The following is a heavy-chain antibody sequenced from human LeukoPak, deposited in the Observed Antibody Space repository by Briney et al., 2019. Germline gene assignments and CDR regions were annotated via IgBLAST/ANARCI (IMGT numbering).Heavy chain of an antibody. V-gene: IGHV4-34*01. CDR1: GGSFSGYY. CDR2: INHSGST. D-gene: IGHD3-22*01. J-gene: IGHJ4*02. Sequence: SETLSLTCAVYGGSFSGYYWSWIRQPPGKGLQWIGEINHSGSTNYNPSLKSRVTISVDTSKNQFSLKLSSVTAADTAVYYCAGDSGYFLFDYWGQGTLVTVSS. CDR3: AGDSGYFLFDY.